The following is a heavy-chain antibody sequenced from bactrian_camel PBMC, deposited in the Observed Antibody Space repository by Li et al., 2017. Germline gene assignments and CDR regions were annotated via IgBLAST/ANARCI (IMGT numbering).Heavy chain of an antibody. CDR1: DYTDHTNT. V-gene: IGHV3S31*01. Sequence: DVQLVESGGDSVQAGGSLRISCEYSDYTDHTNTLAWFRLPPGKKREAVAAIYLRQGTMAYAPSVKGRFTTSKDNGKNTLYLQMNSLKLEDTGLYYCAAERLLWACSLMTFDESDYWGQGTQVTVS. CDR2: IYLRQGTM. D-gene: IGHD3*01. CDR3: AAERLLWACSLMTFDESDY. J-gene: IGHJ4*01.